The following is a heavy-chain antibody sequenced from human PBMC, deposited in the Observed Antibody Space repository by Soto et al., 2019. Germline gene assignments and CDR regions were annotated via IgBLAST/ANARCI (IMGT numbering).Heavy chain of an antibody. CDR3: ARSDIVVVPAAYPDAFDI. V-gene: IGHV1-18*01. CDR1: GYTFTSYG. CDR2: ISAYNGNT. J-gene: IGHJ3*02. Sequence: ASVKVSCKASGYTFTSYGISWVRQAPGQGLEWMGWISAYNGNTNYAQKLQGRVTMTTDTPTSTAYMELRSLRSDDTAVYYCARSDIVVVPAAYPDAFDIWGQGTMVTVSS. D-gene: IGHD2-2*01.